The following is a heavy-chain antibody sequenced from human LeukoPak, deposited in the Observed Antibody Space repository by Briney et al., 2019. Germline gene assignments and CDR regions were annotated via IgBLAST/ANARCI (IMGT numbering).Heavy chain of an antibody. D-gene: IGHD1-7*01. J-gene: IGHJ4*02. V-gene: IGHV3-30*02. Sequence: PGGSLRLSCATSGFTFRNHGMHWVRQAPGKGLEWVAFIRYDELQDYYADSVRGRFTISRDNSKSALYLQMGSLRPEDTAMYYCVRDFRNYVAFFDSWGQGVLVTVSS. CDR1: GFTFRNHG. CDR2: IRYDELQD. CDR3: VRDFRNYVAFFDS.